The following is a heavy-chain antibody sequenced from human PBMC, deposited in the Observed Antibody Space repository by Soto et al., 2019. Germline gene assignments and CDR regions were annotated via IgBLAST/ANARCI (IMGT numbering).Heavy chain of an antibody. D-gene: IGHD3-16*01. CDR2: TYYRSRWYS. V-gene: IGHV6-1*01. J-gene: IGHJ6*02. CDR3: ARSEDDSDYYYYGMDV. CDR1: VDTVSSNSVA. Sequence: PSQTLSLTCVGSVDTVSSNSVAWNWVRQSPSRGLEWLGRTYYRSRWYSDYAVSVRSRIDINADTSKNQVSLQLNSVTPEDTAVYYCARSEDDSDYYYYGMDVWGQGTTVTVSS.